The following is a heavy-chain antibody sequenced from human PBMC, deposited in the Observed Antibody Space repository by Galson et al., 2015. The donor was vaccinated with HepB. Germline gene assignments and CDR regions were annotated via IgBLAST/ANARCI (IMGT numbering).Heavy chain of an antibody. D-gene: IGHD3-22*01. CDR1: GLIFSNSV. CDR3: AREGFSSGHAGIFDC. CDR2: ISAGDGRNT. Sequence: SLRLSCAASGLIFSNSVMPWVRQAPGKGLEWVALISAGDGRNTNYADSVRGRFTISRDNSKNKLFLGMNSLRAEDTAVYYCAREGFSSGHAGIFDCWGQGTLVTVSS. V-gene: IGHV3-30*04. J-gene: IGHJ4*02.